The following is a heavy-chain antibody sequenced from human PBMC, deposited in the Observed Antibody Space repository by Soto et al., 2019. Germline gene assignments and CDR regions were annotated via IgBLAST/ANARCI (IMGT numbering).Heavy chain of an antibody. CDR1: GYTFTSYG. V-gene: IGHV1-18*01. Sequence: ASVKVSCKASGYTFTSYGISWVRQAPGQGLEWMGWISAYNGNTNYAQKLQGRVTMTTDTSTSTAYMELRSLRSDDTAVYYCARDLVVTTPLDDLSDAFDIWGQGTMVTVSS. D-gene: IGHD2-21*02. CDR3: ARDLVVTTPLDDLSDAFDI. J-gene: IGHJ3*02. CDR2: ISAYNGNT.